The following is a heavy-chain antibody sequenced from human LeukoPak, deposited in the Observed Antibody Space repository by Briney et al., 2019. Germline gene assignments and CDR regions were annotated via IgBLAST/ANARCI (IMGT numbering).Heavy chain of an antibody. Sequence: PGGSLTLSCAASGFTLSNVWMGGVRQAPGKGLEWVGRIRSKTGGGTTDYAAPVKGRFTISRDDSKTTLYLQMNSLKAEDTAVYYCSTPVAGPCYCDSWGQGTLVTVSS. D-gene: IGHD6-19*01. CDR3: STPVAGPCYCDS. CDR1: GFTLSNVW. J-gene: IGHJ4*02. CDR2: IRSKTGGGTT. V-gene: IGHV3-15*01.